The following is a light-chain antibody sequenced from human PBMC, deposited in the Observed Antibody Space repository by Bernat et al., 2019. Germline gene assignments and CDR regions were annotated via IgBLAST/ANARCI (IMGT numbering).Light chain of an antibody. CDR3: SSYTSSRTLV. J-gene: IGLJ3*02. CDR1: SSDDGGYDY. CDR2: DVR. Sequence: QSALTQPASASGSPGQSITISCTGTSSDDGGYDYVSWYQQHPGRAPKLMIYDVRDRPSGISNRVSGSKSGGTASLIISGLLAEDEADYYCSSYTSSRTLVFGGGTMVTVL. V-gene: IGLV2-14*03.